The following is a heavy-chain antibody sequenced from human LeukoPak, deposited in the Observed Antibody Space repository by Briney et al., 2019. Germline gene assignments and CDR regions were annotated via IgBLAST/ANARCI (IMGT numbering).Heavy chain of an antibody. D-gene: IGHD6-13*01. CDR1: GFTFSSYS. CDR3: AREENSSSWLASWYYYYMDV. CDR2: ISSSSSYI. Sequence: GGSLRLSCAASGFTFSSYSMNWVRQAPGKGLEWVSSISSSSSYIDYADSVKGRFTISRDNAKNSLYLQMNSLRAEDTAVYYCAREENSSSWLASWYYYYMDVWGKGTTVTVSS. V-gene: IGHV3-21*01. J-gene: IGHJ6*03.